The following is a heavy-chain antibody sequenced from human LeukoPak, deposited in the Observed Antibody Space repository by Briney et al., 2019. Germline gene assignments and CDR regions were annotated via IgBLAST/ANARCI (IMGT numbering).Heavy chain of an antibody. CDR3: AKDRHPYVSRTYSDY. V-gene: IGHV3-30*02. CDR2: IRYDGSNK. J-gene: IGHJ4*02. D-gene: IGHD3-10*01. CDR1: GFTFSNYG. Sequence: GGSLRLSCAASGFTFSNYGMHWVRQAPGKGLEWVAFIRYDGSNKYFADSVKGRFTISRDNSNNMLFLQMNSLRPEDTAVYYCAKDRHPYVSRTYSDYWGQGTLVTVSS.